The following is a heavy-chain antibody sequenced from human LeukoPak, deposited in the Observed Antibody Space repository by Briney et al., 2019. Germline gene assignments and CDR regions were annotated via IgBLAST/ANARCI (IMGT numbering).Heavy chain of an antibody. V-gene: IGHV1-2*02. CDR3: ARDIGWHYYDSSGSSGGFDY. CDR2: INPDSGDT. CDR1: EYTFSVYH. J-gene: IGHJ4*02. D-gene: IGHD3-22*01. Sequence: ASVKVSCKASEYTFSVYHIHWVRQAPGQGLEWMAWINPDSGDTNYAQKFQGRVTMTRDTSTSTVYMELSSLRSEDTAVYYCARDIGWHYYDSSGSSGGFDYWGQGTLVTVPS.